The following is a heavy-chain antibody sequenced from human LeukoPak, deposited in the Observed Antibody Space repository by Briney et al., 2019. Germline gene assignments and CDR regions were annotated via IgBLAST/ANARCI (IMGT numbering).Heavy chain of an antibody. Sequence: GASVKVSCKASGYTFTSYGISWVRQAPGQGLEWMGWISAYNGNTNYAQKLQGRVTMTTDTSTSTAYMELRSLRSDDTAVYYCAREPFREGGRGTEGSYYYYGMDVWGQGTTVTVSS. CDR1: GYTFTSYG. V-gene: IGHV1-18*01. D-gene: IGHD3-10*01. CDR2: ISAYNGNT. CDR3: AREPFREGGRGTEGSYYYYGMDV. J-gene: IGHJ6*02.